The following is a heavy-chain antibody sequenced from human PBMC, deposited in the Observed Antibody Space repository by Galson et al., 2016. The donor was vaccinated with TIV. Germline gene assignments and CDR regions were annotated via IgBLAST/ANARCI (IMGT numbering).Heavy chain of an antibody. CDR3: ARETGGSGWYTVDY. J-gene: IGHJ4*02. CDR2: IRPSAPRT. Sequence: SLRLSCAASGFTFSSFAMTWVRQAPGKGLEWLSTIRPSAPRTYYSDSVKDRFTTSRDASPHTLFLQMNSLRAEDTAMYFLARETGGSGWYTVDYWGQGALVIVSS. CDR1: GFTFSSFA. D-gene: IGHD6-19*01. V-gene: IGHV3-23*01.